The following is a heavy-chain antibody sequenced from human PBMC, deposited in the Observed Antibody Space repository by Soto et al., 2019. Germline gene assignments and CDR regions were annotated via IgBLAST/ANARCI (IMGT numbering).Heavy chain of an antibody. Sequence: ASETLSLTCAVYGGSFSGYYWSWVRQPPGKGLEWIGEINHSGSTNYNPSLKSRVTISVDTSKNQFSLKLSSVTAADTAVYYCARGRRTGTNYYGMDVWGQGTTVTVSS. V-gene: IGHV4-34*01. J-gene: IGHJ6*02. D-gene: IGHD1-7*01. CDR3: ARGRRTGTNYYGMDV. CDR1: GGSFSGYY. CDR2: INHSGST.